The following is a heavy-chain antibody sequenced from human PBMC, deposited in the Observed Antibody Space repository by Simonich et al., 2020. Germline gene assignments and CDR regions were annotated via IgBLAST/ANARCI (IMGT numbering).Heavy chain of an antibody. CDR2: IYPGDSDT. Sequence: EVQLVQSVAEVKKTGESLKISCKGSGYSFTSYWVGMVRQWPGKGLEWLGSIYPGDSDTRYSPSFQGQVTISADKSISTAYLQWSSLKASDTAMYYCARQLNDFDIWGQGTMVTVSS. CDR1: GYSFTSYW. J-gene: IGHJ3*02. D-gene: IGHD1-1*01. CDR3: ARQLNDFDI. V-gene: IGHV5-51*01.